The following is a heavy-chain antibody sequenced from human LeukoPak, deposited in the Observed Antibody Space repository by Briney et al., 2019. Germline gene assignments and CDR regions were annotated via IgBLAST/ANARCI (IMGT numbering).Heavy chain of an antibody. CDR3: ASANYYYYGMDV. V-gene: IGHV4-34*01. Sequence: SETLSLTCAVYGGSFSGYYWSWIRQPPGKGLEWIGEINHSGSTNYIPSLKSRVTISVDTSKNQFSLKLSSVTAADTAVYYCASANYYYYGMDVWGQGTTVTVSS. CDR2: INHSGST. CDR1: GGSFSGYY. J-gene: IGHJ6*02.